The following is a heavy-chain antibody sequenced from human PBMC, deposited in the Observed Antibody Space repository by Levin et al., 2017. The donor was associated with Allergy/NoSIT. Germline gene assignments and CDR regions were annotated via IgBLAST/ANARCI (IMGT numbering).Heavy chain of an antibody. CDR3: AKDLVTMVRGVISLDY. CDR2: ISYDGSNK. Sequence: LSLTCAASGFTFSSYGMHWVRQAPGKGLEWVAVISYDGSNKYYADSVKGRFTISRDNSKNTLYLQMNSLRAEDTAVYYCAKDLVTMVRGVISLDYWGQGTLVTVSS. J-gene: IGHJ4*02. CDR1: GFTFSSYG. D-gene: IGHD3-10*01. V-gene: IGHV3-30*18.